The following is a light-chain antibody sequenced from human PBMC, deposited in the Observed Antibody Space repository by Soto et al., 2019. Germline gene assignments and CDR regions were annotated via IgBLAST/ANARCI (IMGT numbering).Light chain of an antibody. CDR1: SSNIGAGYD. J-gene: IGLJ3*02. Sequence: QSVLTQPPSMSGAPGQRVTISCTGSSSNIGAGYDVHWYQLLPGTAPKLLICGNTNRPSGVPDRFSGSKSGTSASLAITGLRAEDEADYYCQSHDSSLNSWVFGGGTKVTVL. V-gene: IGLV1-40*01. CDR3: QSHDSSLNSWV. CDR2: GNT.